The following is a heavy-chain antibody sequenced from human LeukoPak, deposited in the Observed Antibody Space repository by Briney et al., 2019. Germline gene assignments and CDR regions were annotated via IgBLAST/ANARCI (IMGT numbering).Heavy chain of an antibody. V-gene: IGHV4-61*02. CDR3: ARAYYYDSSGYSDTDP. CDR2: IYSSGST. D-gene: IGHD3-22*01. Sequence: PSQTLSLTCTVSGGSISSGSYYWSWIRQPAGKGLEWIGRIYSSGSTNYNPSLKSRVTISLDTSKNQFSLKLSSVTAADTAVYYCARAYYYDSSGYSDTDPWGQGTLVTVSS. J-gene: IGHJ5*02. CDR1: GGSISSGSYY.